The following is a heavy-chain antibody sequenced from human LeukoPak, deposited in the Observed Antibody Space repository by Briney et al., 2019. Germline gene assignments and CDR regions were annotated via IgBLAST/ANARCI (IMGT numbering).Heavy chain of an antibody. CDR1: GFTFSDYY. J-gene: IGHJ4*02. D-gene: IGHD2-2*02. CDR3: AKMNIVVVPAAILYY. CDR2: ISGSGGST. V-gene: IGHV3-23*01. Sequence: GGSLRLSCAASGFTFSDYYMSWVRQAPGKGLEWVPAISGSGGSTYYADSVKGRFTISRDNSKNTLYLQMNSLRAEDTAVYYCAKMNIVVVPAAILYYWGQGTLVTVSS.